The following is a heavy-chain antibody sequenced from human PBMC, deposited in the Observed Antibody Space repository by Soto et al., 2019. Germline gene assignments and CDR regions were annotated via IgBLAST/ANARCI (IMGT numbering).Heavy chain of an antibody. CDR3: ARSSMGTYYDFWSGYSNWFDP. V-gene: IGHV1-46*02. D-gene: IGHD3-3*01. CDR1: GYTFNSYY. J-gene: IGHJ5*02. CDR2: INPSGGSA. Sequence: ASVKVSCKASGYTFNSYYMHWVRQAPGQGLEWMGIINPSGGSAIYAQKFQGRVTMTRDTSTSTVYTELSSLRSEDTAVYYCARSSMGTYYDFWSGYSNWFDPWGQGTLVTVSS.